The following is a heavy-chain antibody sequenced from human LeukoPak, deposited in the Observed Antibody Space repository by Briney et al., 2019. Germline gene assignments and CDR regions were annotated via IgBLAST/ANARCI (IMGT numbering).Heavy chain of an antibody. V-gene: IGHV4-34*01. D-gene: IGHD2-2*01. J-gene: IGHJ4*02. CDR1: GGSFSGYY. CDR3: ASPPLRYCSSTSCHGRLDS. CDR2: INHSGST. Sequence: SETLSLTCAVYGGSFSGYYWSWIRQPPGKGLEWIGEINHSGSTNYNPSLKSRVTISVDTSKNQFSLKLSSVTAADTAVYYCASPPLRYCSSTSCHGRLDSWGQGTLVTVSS.